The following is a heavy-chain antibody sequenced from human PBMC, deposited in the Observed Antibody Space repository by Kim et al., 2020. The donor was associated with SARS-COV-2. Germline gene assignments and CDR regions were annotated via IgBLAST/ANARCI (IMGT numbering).Heavy chain of an antibody. V-gene: IGHV4-59*13. CDR1: GGSISSYY. J-gene: IGHJ2*01. D-gene: IGHD6-19*01. Sequence: SETLSLTCTVSGGSISSYYWSWIRQPPGKGLEWIGYIYYSGSTNYNPSLKSRVTIPVDTSKNQLSLKLSSVTAADTAVYYCARVSDSSGWYSFWYFDPWGRGTLVTVSS. CDR2: IYYSGST. CDR3: ARVSDSSGWYSFWYFDP.